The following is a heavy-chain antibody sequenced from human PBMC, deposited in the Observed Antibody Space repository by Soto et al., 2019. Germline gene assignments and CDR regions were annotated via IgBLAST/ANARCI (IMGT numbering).Heavy chain of an antibody. CDR3: GRVAGYGSERRRFAF. D-gene: IGHD3-10*01. Sequence: QVQLLQSGAELTKPGASVKVSCETSGYAFTTYGLSWVRQAPGQGLEWMGWIGADSGNTIDSQKFQARGTMYRDTSTYTAYMELPRLPCAASGLYCCGRVAGYGSERRRFAFWGEGTLVSVSS. J-gene: IGHJ4*02. CDR2: IGADSGNT. V-gene: IGHV1-18*01. CDR1: GYAFTTYG.